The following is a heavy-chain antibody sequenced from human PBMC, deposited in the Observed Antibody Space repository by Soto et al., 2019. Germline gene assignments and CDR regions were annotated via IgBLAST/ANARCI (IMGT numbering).Heavy chain of an antibody. J-gene: IGHJ2*01. CDR2: IIPIFGTA. D-gene: IGHD3-16*01. CDR1: GGTFSSYS. Sequence: QVQLVQSGAEVKKPGSSVKVSCKASGGTFSSYSINWVRQAPGQGLEWMGGIIPIFGTANYAQKFQGRVTLTADESTSTAHMELSSLRNEDTAGYYCARPFQSGTGGWSFDLWGRGTLVTVSS. V-gene: IGHV1-69*01. CDR3: ARPFQSGTGGWSFDL.